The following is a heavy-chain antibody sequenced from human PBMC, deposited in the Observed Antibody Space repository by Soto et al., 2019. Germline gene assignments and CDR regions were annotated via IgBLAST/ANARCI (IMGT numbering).Heavy chain of an antibody. CDR1: GYTFTGYY. J-gene: IGHJ4*02. CDR2: INPNSGGT. D-gene: IGHD5-18*01. CDR3: ASVEYSYGGFVDY. V-gene: IGHV1-2*02. Sequence: ASVKVSCKASGYTFTGYYMHWVRQAPGQGLEWMGWINPNSGGTNYAQKFQGRVTVTRDTSISTAYMELNGLRSDDTAVYYCASVEYSYGGFVDYWGQGTLVTVSS.